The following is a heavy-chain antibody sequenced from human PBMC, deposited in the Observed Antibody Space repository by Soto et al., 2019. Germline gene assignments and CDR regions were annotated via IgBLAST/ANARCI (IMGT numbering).Heavy chain of an antibody. D-gene: IGHD5-18*01. CDR3: ARLVDTAMVGYYFDS. Sequence: SETLSLTCTVSGGSISSYYWSWIRQPPGKGLQWIGYIYYSGSTNYNPSLKSRVTISVDTSKNQFSLKLSSVTAADTAVYYCARLVDTAMVGYYFDSWGQGTLVTVSS. V-gene: IGHV4-59*08. CDR2: IYYSGST. CDR1: GGSISSYY. J-gene: IGHJ4*02.